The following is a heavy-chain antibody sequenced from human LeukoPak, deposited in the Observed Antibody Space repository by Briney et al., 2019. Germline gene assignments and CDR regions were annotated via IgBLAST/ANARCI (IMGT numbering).Heavy chain of an antibody. CDR2: ISGSGGST. CDR1: GLTFSSYA. Sequence: GGSLRLSCAASGLTFSSYAMSWVRQAPGKGLEWVSPISGSGGSTYYADSVKGRFTISRDNSKNTLYLQMNSLTAEDTAVYYCAKDLAPTGYCSGTSCYDVLDYWGQGTLVTVSS. V-gene: IGHV3-23*01. D-gene: IGHD2-2*01. J-gene: IGHJ4*02. CDR3: AKDLAPTGYCSGTSCYDVLDY.